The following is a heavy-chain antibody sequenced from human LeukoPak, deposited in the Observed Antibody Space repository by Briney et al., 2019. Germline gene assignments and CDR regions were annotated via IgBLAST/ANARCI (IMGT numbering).Heavy chain of an antibody. CDR1: GLTVNNYA. D-gene: IGHD4-17*01. V-gene: IGHV3-23*01. Sequence: GGSLRLSCVASGLTVNNYAMTWVRQAPGKGLEWVSTIGNGGTYYADSVKGRFTISRDKSKNTLYLQLNSLTADDTAVYYCAKSPLGSYGSDPKTDYWGQGTLVTVSS. CDR2: IGNGGT. J-gene: IGHJ4*02. CDR3: AKSPLGSYGSDPKTDY.